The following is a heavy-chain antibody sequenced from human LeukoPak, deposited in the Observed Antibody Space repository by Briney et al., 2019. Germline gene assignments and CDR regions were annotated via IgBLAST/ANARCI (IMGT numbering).Heavy chain of an antibody. Sequence: PSETLSLTCTVSGASMSSGGYYWNWIRQDPGEGLEWVVYISYSGKTYYNPSLKSRLTISIDTSKNQFSLKLSSVTAADTAVYYCARGGRTNWSGARCYLGWFDPWGQGTLVTVSS. J-gene: IGHJ5*02. CDR2: ISYSGKT. D-gene: IGHD2-15*01. V-gene: IGHV4-31*03. CDR1: GASMSSGGYY. CDR3: ARGGRTNWSGARCYLGWFDP.